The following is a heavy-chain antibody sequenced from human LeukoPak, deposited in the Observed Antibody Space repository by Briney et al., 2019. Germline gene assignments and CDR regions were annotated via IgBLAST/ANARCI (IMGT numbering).Heavy chain of an antibody. CDR2: IYSGGST. J-gene: IGHJ5*02. CDR3: ARGGSGYSSNWFDP. Sequence: GGSLRLSCAASGFTVSSNYMSWVRQAPGKGLEWVSVIYSGGSTYYADSVKGRFTISRDNSKSTLYLQMNSLRAEDTAVYYCARGGSGYSSNWFDPWGQGTLVTVSS. V-gene: IGHV3-53*01. CDR1: GFTVSSNY. D-gene: IGHD3-3*01.